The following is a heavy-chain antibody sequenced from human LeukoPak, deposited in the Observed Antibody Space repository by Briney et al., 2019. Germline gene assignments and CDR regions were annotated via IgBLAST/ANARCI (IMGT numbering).Heavy chain of an antibody. Sequence: SETLSLTCTVSRGSVSNGSYYWRWIRQPPGKGLEWIGYIYYSGSTNYNPSLKSRVTISVDTSKNQFSLQLSSVTAADTAVYYCARLYTGSYRCFAYWGQGTLDTVSS. J-gene: IGHJ4*02. CDR3: ARLYTGSYRCFAY. V-gene: IGHV4-61*01. CDR1: RGSVSNGSYY. CDR2: IYYSGST. D-gene: IGHD1-26*01.